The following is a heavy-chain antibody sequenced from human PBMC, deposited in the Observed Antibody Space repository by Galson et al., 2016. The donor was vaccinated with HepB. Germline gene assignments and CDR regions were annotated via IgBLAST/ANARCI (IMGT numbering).Heavy chain of an antibody. CDR1: GGSISSGDYY. CDR3: SRDKGWGSGHGALDI. V-gene: IGHV4-30-4*01. J-gene: IGHJ3*02. D-gene: IGHD5-12*01. CDR2: IYYSGST. Sequence: TLSLTCTVSGGSISSGDYYWSRIRQSPGKGLEWIGYIYYSGSTYYNPSPKSRVSISVDTSKNQFSLNLSSVTAADTAVYYCSRDKGWGSGHGALDIWGQGTMVIVSS.